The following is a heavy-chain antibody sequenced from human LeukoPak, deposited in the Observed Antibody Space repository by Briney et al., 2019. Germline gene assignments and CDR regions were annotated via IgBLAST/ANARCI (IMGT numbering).Heavy chain of an antibody. Sequence: PGGSLRLSCADSGFSFSTYGINWVRQAPGKGLEWVSYISSSSSTIYYADSVKGRFTISRDNAKNSLYLQMNSLRAADTAVYYCARGARYFDYWGQGTLVTVSS. J-gene: IGHJ4*02. CDR2: ISSSSSTI. CDR1: GFSFSTYG. CDR3: ARGARYFDY. V-gene: IGHV3-48*01.